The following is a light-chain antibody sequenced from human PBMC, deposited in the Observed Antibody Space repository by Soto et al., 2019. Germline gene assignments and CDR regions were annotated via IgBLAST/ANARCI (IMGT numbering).Light chain of an antibody. Sequence: KHSPAALCFSRGERAALSCRSSLSVSGYLDWYQQKPGQAPRLLISDASNRATGIPARFSGSGSGTDFTLTISSLEPEDSAVYYCQQRQMRPITFGQGTRLEN. V-gene: IGKV3-11*01. CDR2: DAS. CDR3: QQRQMRPIT. J-gene: IGKJ5*01. CDR1: LSVSGY.